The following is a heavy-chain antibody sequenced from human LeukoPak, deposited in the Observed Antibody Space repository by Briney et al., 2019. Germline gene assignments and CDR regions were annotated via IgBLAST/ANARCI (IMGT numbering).Heavy chain of an antibody. Sequence: SVKVSCKASGYTFTDYYIHWVRQAPGQGLEWMGGIIPIFGTANYAQKFQGRVTITADKSTSTAYMELSSLRSEDTAVYYCARVPMVRGVISYYYYMDVWGKGTTVTVSS. V-gene: IGHV1-69*06. CDR2: IIPIFGTA. D-gene: IGHD3-10*01. CDR1: GYTFTDYY. J-gene: IGHJ6*03. CDR3: ARVPMVRGVISYYYYMDV.